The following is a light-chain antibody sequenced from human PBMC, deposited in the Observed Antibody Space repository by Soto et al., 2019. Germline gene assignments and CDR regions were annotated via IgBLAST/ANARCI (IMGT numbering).Light chain of an antibody. Sequence: SYELTQPPSVSVAPGKTARITCGGNNIGSKSVHWYQQKPGQAPVLVIYYDSDRPSGIPERFSGSNSGNTATLTISRVEAGDEADYYCQVRDSSSDHPNVFGSGTQLTVL. CDR1: NIGSKS. CDR3: QVRDSSSDHPNV. CDR2: YDS. V-gene: IGLV3-21*04. J-gene: IGLJ6*01.